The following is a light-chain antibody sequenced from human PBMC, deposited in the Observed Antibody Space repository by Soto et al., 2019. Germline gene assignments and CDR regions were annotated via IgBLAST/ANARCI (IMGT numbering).Light chain of an antibody. V-gene: IGKV3-15*01. CDR3: QQYNLWPTWT. CDR1: QSVSSN. Sequence: ETVMTQSPATLSVSPGERATLSCRASQSVSSNLAWYQQKPGQAPRLLMYGASTRATGIPARFSGSGSGTECTLTISSLQAEDLAIYFCQQYNLWPTWTFGQGTKVEIK. CDR2: GAS. J-gene: IGKJ1*01.